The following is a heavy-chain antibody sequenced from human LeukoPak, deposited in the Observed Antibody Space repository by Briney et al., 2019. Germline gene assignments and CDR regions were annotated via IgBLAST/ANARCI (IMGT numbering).Heavy chain of an antibody. CDR1: GFTFSSYG. CDR2: IRYDGSNK. D-gene: IGHD6-13*01. V-gene: IGHV3-30*02. Sequence: GGSLRLSCAASGFTFSSYGMHWVRQAPGKGLEWVAFIRYDGSNKYYADSVKGRFTISRDNSKNTLYLQMNSLRAEDTAVYYCAKGGIAAAPDAFDIWGQGTMVTVSS. J-gene: IGHJ3*02. CDR3: AKGGIAAAPDAFDI.